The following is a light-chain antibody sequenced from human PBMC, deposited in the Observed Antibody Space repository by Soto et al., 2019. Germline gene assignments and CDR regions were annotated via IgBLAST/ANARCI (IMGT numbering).Light chain of an antibody. CDR2: EVN. CDR3: SSYAGSNNLGV. V-gene: IGLV2-8*01. J-gene: IGLJ1*01. Sequence: QSALTQPPSASGSPGQSVTISCTGTSSDVGGYNYVFWYQQHPGKAPKLLIYEVNKRPSGVPDRFSGSKSGNTASLTVSGLQAEDEADYYCSSYAGSNNLGVFGTGTKVTVL. CDR1: SSDVGGYNY.